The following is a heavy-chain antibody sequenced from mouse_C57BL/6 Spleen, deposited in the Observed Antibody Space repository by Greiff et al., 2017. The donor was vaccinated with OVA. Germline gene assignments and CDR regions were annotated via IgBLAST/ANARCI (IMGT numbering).Heavy chain of an antibody. D-gene: IGHD2-3*01. CDR3: ARYDNYFDY. CDR2: ISSGSSTI. J-gene: IGHJ2*01. V-gene: IGHV5-17*01. Sequence: EVKLMESGGGLVKPGGSLKLSCAASGFTFSDYGMHWVRQAPEKGLEWVAYISSGSSTIYYADTVKGRFTISRDNAKNTLFLQMTSLRSEDTAMYYCARYDNYFDYWGQGTTLTVSS. CDR1: GFTFSDYG.